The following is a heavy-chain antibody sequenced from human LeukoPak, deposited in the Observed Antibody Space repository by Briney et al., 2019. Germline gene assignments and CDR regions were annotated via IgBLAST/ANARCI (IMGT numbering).Heavy chain of an antibody. Sequence: GESLKISCKASGYTFTNWWIGWVRQMPGKGLEWMGIIYPGDSATRYSPSFQGQVTISADKSISTAYLQWSSLKASDTAMYYCARSRQGESGAFDTWGQGTMVTVSS. CDR3: ARSRQGESGAFDT. D-gene: IGHD1-26*01. CDR1: GYTFTNWW. J-gene: IGHJ3*02. V-gene: IGHV5-51*01. CDR2: IYPGDSAT.